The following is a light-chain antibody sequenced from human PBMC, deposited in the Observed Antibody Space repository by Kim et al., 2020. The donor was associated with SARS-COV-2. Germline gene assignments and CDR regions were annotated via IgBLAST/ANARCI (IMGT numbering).Light chain of an antibody. V-gene: IGKV3-15*01. J-gene: IGKJ1*01. Sequence: EIVMTQSPATLSVSPGERATLSCRASQSVSSNLAWYQHRPGQAPRLLFYGASTRATGIPARFSGSGAGTEFTLTISSLQSEDFAVYYCQQYHNWPRTFGLGTKVDIK. CDR3: QQYHNWPRT. CDR1: QSVSSN. CDR2: GAS.